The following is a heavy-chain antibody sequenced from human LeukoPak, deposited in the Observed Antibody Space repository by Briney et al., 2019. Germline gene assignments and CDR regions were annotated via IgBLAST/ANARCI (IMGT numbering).Heavy chain of an antibody. D-gene: IGHD6-13*01. CDR3: ARDFSSSWYSYIQH. J-gene: IGHJ1*01. CDR1: GFTFSSYA. Sequence: GGSLRLSCAASGFTFSSYAMHWVRQAPGKGLEWVSLISYDGNKKNYADSVKGRFTISRDNSKNTLYLQMNSLSAEDTAVYYCARDFSSSWYSYIQHWGQGTLVTVSS. CDR2: ISYDGNKK. V-gene: IGHV3-30-3*01.